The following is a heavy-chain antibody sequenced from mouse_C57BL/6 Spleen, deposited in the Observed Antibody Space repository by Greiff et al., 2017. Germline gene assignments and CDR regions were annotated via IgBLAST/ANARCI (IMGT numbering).Heavy chain of an antibody. CDR1: GYTFTDYY. CDR3: ARDYYGSIQAGFAY. V-gene: IGHV1-76*01. CDR2: IYPGSGNT. Sequence: QVQLKQSGAELVRPGASVKLSCKASGYTFTDYYINWVKQRPGQGLEWIARIYPGSGNTYYNEKFKGKATLTAEKSSSTAYMQLSSLTSEDSAVYCCARDYYGSIQAGFAYWGQATLVTV. J-gene: IGHJ3*01. D-gene: IGHD1-1*01.